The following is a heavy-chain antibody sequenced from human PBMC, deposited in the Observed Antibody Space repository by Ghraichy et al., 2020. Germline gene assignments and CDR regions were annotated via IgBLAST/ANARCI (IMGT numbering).Heavy chain of an antibody. CDR1: GGSISSSSYY. CDR2: IYYSGST. Sequence: SETLSLTCTVSGGSISSSSYYWGWIRQPPGKGLEWIGSIYYSGSTYYNPSLKSRVTISVDTSKNQFSLKLSSVTAADTAVYYCARGAMVRGVILPYNWFDPWGQGTLVTVSS. J-gene: IGHJ5*02. V-gene: IGHV4-39*01. CDR3: ARGAMVRGVILPYNWFDP. D-gene: IGHD3-10*01.